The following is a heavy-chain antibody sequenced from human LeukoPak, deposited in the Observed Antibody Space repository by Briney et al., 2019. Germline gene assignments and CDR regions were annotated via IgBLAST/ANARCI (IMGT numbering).Heavy chain of an antibody. D-gene: IGHD3-22*01. V-gene: IGHV7-4-1*02. Sequence: ASVKVSCKASGYTFTSYAMNWVRQAPGQGLEWMGWINTNTGNPTYAQGFTGRFVFSLDTSVSTAYLQISSLKAEDTAVYYCARDLYYYDNSGYRGYYYYGMDVWGQGTTVTVSS. J-gene: IGHJ6*02. CDR1: GYTFTSYA. CDR3: ARDLYYYDNSGYRGYYYYGMDV. CDR2: INTNTGNP.